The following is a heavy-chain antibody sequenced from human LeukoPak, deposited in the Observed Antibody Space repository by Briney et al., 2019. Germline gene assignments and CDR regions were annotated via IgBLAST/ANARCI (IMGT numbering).Heavy chain of an antibody. D-gene: IGHD6-13*01. V-gene: IGHV1-2*02. CDR2: INPNSGGT. Sequence: ASVKVSCKASGYTFDTYGISWVRQAPGQGLEWMGWINPNSGGTNYAQKFQGRVTMTRDTSISTAYMELSRLRSDDTAVYYCAKRHPGIAAEDYWGQGTLVTVSS. CDR1: GYTFDTYG. CDR3: AKRHPGIAAEDY. J-gene: IGHJ4*02.